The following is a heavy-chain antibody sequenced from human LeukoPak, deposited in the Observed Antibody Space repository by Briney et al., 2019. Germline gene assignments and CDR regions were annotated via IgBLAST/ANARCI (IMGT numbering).Heavy chain of an antibody. V-gene: IGHV5-51*01. CDR3: ARGDASMATGFNY. CDR1: GFTFTNYW. Sequence: GESLKISCQTSGFTFTNYWIGWVRQMPGKGLEWTGIIYPGDSDTKYSPSFRGQVTMSADKSTSTAYLQWGSLKASDTAMYFCARGDASMATGFNYWGQGTLVTVSS. CDR2: IYPGDSDT. D-gene: IGHD6-6*01. J-gene: IGHJ4*01.